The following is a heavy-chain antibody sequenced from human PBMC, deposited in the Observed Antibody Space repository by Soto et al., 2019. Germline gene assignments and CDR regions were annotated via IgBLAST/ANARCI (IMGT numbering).Heavy chain of an antibody. CDR1: GFTFTSHS. Sequence: EVQLVESGGGLVQPGGSLRLSCAASGFTFTSHSMNWVRQAPGKGLEWVSYISSSSSTRYYADSVKGRFTISRDNAKNSLYLQMNSLRDEDTAVNYCVRDMGYVAGSTSWSNWLDPWGQGTLVTVSS. CDR3: VRDMGYVAGSTSWSNWLDP. D-gene: IGHD5-18*01. J-gene: IGHJ5*02. CDR2: ISSSSSTR. V-gene: IGHV3-48*02.